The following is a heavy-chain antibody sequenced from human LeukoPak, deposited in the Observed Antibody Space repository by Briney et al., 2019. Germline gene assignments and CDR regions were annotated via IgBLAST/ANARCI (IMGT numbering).Heavy chain of an antibody. D-gene: IGHD3-22*01. Sequence: SETLSLTCTVSGGSISSYYWSWIRQPPGKGLEWIGYIYYSGSTNYNPSLKSRVTISVDTSKNQFSLKLSSVTAADTAVYYCARDLWLYDSSKGFDPWGQGTLVTVSS. CDR1: GGSISSYY. J-gene: IGHJ5*02. V-gene: IGHV4-59*01. CDR3: ARDLWLYDSSKGFDP. CDR2: IYYSGST.